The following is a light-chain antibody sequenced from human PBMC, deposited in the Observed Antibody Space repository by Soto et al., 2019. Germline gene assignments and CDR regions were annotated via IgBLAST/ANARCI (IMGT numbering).Light chain of an antibody. J-gene: IGLJ2*01. Sequence: QSVLTQPPSVSAAPGQKVTISCSGSSSNIGNNYVSWYQQLPGTAPKLLIYDNNKRPSGIPDRFSGSKSGTSATLGITGLQTGDAADYYCGTWDSSLSAEVVFGGGTKLTVL. CDR1: SSNIGNNY. V-gene: IGLV1-51*01. CDR3: GTWDSSLSAEVV. CDR2: DNN.